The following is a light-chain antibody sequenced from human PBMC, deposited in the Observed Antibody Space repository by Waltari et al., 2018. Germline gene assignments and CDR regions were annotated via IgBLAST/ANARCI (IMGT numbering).Light chain of an antibody. CDR3: QQSYSTPFT. J-gene: IGKJ3*01. Sequence: DIQMTQSPSSLSASVGDRVTITCRASQIISRHLNWYQQKSGNTPKFLIHAASSLQSWVPSSFSGGGSGTDFTLTITSLQPEDFATYYWQQSYSTPFTFGPGTKVDVE. CDR2: AAS. V-gene: IGKV1-39*01. CDR1: QIISRH.